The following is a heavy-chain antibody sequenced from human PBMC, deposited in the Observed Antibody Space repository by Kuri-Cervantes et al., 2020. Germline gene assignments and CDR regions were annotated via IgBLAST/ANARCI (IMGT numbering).Heavy chain of an antibody. J-gene: IGHJ4*02. V-gene: IGHV4-34*01. Sequence: SETLSLTCAVYGGSFSGYYWSWIRQPPGKGLEWIGEIHHSGNSNYNPSLRSRVTMSIDTSKNQFSLKLSSVTAADTAVYYCVKNGGYYFDHWGQGTLVTVSS. CDR1: GGSFSGYY. CDR2: IHHSGNS. D-gene: IGHD7-27*01. CDR3: VKNGGYYFDH.